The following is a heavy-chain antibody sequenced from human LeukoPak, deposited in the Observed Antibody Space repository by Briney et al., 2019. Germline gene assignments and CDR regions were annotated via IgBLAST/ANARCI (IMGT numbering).Heavy chain of an antibody. CDR1: GFTFSSYG. D-gene: IGHD1-26*01. CDR3: AKAQGWELPYYFDY. CDR2: IRYDGSNK. J-gene: IGHJ4*02. V-gene: IGHV3-30*02. Sequence: PGGSLRLSCAASGFTFSSYGMHWVRQAPGKGLEWVAFIRYDGSNKYYADSVKGRFTISRDNSKNTLYLQMNSLRAEDTAVYYCAKAQGWELPYYFDYWGQGTLVTASS.